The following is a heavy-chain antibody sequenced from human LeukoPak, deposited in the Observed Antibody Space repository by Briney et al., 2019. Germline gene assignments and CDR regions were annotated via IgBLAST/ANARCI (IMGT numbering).Heavy chain of an antibody. CDR2: IIPIFGTA. CDR1: GGTFSSYA. D-gene: IGHD2-15*01. CDR3: ASGRIRYYYYYMDV. J-gene: IGHJ6*03. V-gene: IGHV1-69*13. Sequence: GASVKVSCKASGGTFSSYAISWVRQAPGQGLEWMGGIIPIFGTANYAQKFQGRVTITADESTSTAYMELSSLRSEDTAVYYCASGRIRYYYYYMDVWGKGTTVTISS.